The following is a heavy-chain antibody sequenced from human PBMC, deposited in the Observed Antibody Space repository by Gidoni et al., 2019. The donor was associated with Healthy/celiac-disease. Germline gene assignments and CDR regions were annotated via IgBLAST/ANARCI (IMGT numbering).Heavy chain of an antibody. CDR1: GFTFSSYG. V-gene: IGHV3-33*01. CDR2: IWYDGSNK. D-gene: IGHD3-10*01. J-gene: IGHJ6*02. CDR3: ARDEVILWFGELFRIPYGMDV. Sequence: QVQLVESGGGVVQPGRSLRLSCAASGFTFSSYGMHWVRQAPGKGLEWVAVIWYDGSNKYYADSVKGRFTISRDNSKNTLYLQMNSLRAEDTAVYYCARDEVILWFGELFRIPYGMDVWGQGTTVTVSS.